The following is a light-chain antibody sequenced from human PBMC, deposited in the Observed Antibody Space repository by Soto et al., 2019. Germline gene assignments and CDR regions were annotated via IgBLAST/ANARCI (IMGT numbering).Light chain of an antibody. V-gene: IGLV1-40*01. CDR3: QSYDSGLFGLI. CDR2: GNS. J-gene: IGLJ2*01. CDR1: NSNIGAGYD. Sequence: QSVLTQPPSVSGAPGQRVTIACTGSNSNIGAGYDVHWYRHFPGAAPKLLLSGNSHRPSGVPDRFSGSKSGTSAFLAITGLQAEDEADYYCQSYDSGLFGLIFGEGTKLTVL.